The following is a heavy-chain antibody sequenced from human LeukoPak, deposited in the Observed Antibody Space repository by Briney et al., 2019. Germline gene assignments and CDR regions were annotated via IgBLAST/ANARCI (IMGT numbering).Heavy chain of an antibody. CDR3: TRQRSQTGTFDY. J-gene: IGHJ4*02. V-gene: IGHV3-73*01. Sequence: GGSLKLSCAASGFSFSDSPMHWVRQASGKGLEWVGRVRDRANSYATGYAASVEGRFTISRDDSENTAYLQMNSLIIEDTAVYYCTRQRSQTGTFDYWGQGVLVTVSS. CDR2: VRDRANSYAT. D-gene: IGHD3-9*01. CDR1: GFSFSDSP.